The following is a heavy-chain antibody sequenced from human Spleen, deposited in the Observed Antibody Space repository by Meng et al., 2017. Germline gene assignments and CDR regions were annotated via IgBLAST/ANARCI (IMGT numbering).Heavy chain of an antibody. J-gene: IGHJ4*02. V-gene: IGHV4-4*08. Sequence: ESLKISCAASGFIFSNYNMTWVRQAPGKGLEWIGRIYTSGNTNYNPSLKSRLTISVDTSKNQFSLKLNSVTAADTAVYYCALWGYAYSGGEDYWGQGTLVTVSS. CDR1: GFIFSNYN. D-gene: IGHD5-18*01. CDR3: ALWGYAYSGGEDY. CDR2: IYTSGNT.